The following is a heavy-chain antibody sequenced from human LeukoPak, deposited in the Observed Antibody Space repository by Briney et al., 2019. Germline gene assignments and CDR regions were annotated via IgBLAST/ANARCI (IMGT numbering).Heavy chain of an antibody. CDR3: ARDRRGYSGFA. D-gene: IGHD5-12*01. Sequence: PSETLSLTCPVSGDSISSARNYWGWIRQSPGKGLEWLASIYSSGSTNYNPSLKSRVTISVDKSKNQFSLKLSSVTAADTAVYYCARDRRGYSGFAWGQGTLVTVSS. CDR2: IYSSGST. V-gene: IGHV4-39*07. J-gene: IGHJ5*02. CDR1: GDSISSARNY.